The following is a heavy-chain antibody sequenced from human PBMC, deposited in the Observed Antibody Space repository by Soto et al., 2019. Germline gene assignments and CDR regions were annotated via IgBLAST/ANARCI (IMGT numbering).Heavy chain of an antibody. J-gene: IGHJ4*02. Sequence: GWSLRLSCAASGFTFSSYAMHWVRQAPGKGLEWVAVISYDGSNKYYADSVKGRFTISRDNSKNTLYLQMNSLRAEDTAVYYCAREPELYYYGSGSYFDYWGQGTLVTV. D-gene: IGHD3-10*01. CDR1: GFTFSSYA. V-gene: IGHV3-30-3*01. CDR3: AREPELYYYGSGSYFDY. CDR2: ISYDGSNK.